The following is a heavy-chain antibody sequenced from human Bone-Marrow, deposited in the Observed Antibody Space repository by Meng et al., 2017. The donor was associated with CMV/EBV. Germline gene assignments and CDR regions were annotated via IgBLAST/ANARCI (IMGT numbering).Heavy chain of an antibody. CDR1: GDSVPSNSAA. V-gene: IGHV6-1*01. D-gene: IGHD2-2*02. J-gene: IGHJ4*02. CDR2: TYYRSKWYN. Sequence: SETLSLTCAISGDSVPSNSAAWSWIRQSPSRGLEWLGRTYYRSKWYNDYAVSVRSRIIINPDTSKSQFSLHLNSVTPEDTAVYYCARGPYCSSTSCYTPYFDYWGQGTLVTVSS. CDR3: ARGPYCSSTSCYTPYFDY.